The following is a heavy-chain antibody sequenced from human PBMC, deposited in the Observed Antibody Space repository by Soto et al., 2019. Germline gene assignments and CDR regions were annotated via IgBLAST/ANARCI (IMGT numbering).Heavy chain of an antibody. D-gene: IGHD1-26*01. CDR2: IQSNHYA. CDR3: AKWLRGGSYYCVF. V-gene: IGHV3-23*01. CDR1: GFAFSSYA. Sequence: HPGGSLRLSCAASGFAFSSYAMSWVRQAPGKGLEWIALIQSNHYAYYADSVTGRFTISRDNAQNTVSLQMNTLRAEDTATYYCAKWLRGGSYYCVFWGQGTLVTVSS. J-gene: IGHJ4*02.